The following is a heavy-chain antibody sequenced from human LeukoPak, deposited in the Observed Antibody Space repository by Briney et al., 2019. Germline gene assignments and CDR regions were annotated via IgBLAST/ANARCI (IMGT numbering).Heavy chain of an antibody. V-gene: IGHV1-69*05. Sequence: GASVKVSCRASGYTFTSYGISWVRQAPGQGLEWMGGIIPIFGTANYAQKFQGRVTITTDESTSTAYMELSSLRSEDTAVYYCARGYISSGWKFDYWGQGTLVTVSS. CDR2: IIPIFGTA. D-gene: IGHD6-19*01. CDR3: ARGYISSGWKFDY. J-gene: IGHJ4*02. CDR1: GYTFTSYG.